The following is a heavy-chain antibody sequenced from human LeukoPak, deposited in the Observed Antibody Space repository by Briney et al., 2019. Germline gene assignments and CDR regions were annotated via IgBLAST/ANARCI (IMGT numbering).Heavy chain of an antibody. CDR1: GFTFTSYW. Sequence: GGSLRLSCAASGFTFTSYWMSWVRQAPGKGLEWVANIKEDGSEKYYVDSVRGRFTISRDNAKNSLYLYMNSLRAEDTAVYYCGSDNSWSYPKFDLLGQGTLVTVSS. CDR3: GSDNSWSYPKFDL. V-gene: IGHV3-7*01. D-gene: IGHD1-26*01. J-gene: IGHJ4*01. CDR2: IKEDGSEK.